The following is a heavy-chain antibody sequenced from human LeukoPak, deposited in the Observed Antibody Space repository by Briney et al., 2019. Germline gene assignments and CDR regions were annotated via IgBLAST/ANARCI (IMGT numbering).Heavy chain of an antibody. Sequence: PGGSLRLSCAASGFTFSSYWMHWVRQAPGKGLVWVSRIDSFGSSNNYADSVRGRFTIPRDNAKNTLYLQMSSLRADDTAVYYCARSDHYHDNSGYDVWGQGTLVTVSS. CDR2: IDSFGSSN. J-gene: IGHJ4*02. CDR3: ARSDHYHDNSGYDV. D-gene: IGHD3-22*01. V-gene: IGHV3-74*01. CDR1: GFTFSSYW.